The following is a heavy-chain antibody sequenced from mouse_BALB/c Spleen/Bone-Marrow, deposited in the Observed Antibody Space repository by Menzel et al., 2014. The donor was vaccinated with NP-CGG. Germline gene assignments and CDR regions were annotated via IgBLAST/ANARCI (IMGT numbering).Heavy chain of an antibody. D-gene: IGHD2-4*01. CDR2: IRNKANGYTT. Sequence: DVMLVESGGGLVQPGDSLRLSCATSGFTFTDYYMNWVRQPPGKALEWLGFIRNKANGYTTEYSASVKGRFTISRDNSQSILYLQMNTLRAEDSATYYCARDRGLTYFDYWGGGTTLTVSS. V-gene: IGHV7-3*02. CDR1: GFTFTDYY. J-gene: IGHJ2*01. CDR3: ARDRGLTYFDY.